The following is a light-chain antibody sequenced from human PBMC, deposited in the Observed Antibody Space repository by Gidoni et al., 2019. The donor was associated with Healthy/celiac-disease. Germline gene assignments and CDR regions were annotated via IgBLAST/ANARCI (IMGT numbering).Light chain of an antibody. CDR2: AAS. J-gene: IGKJ3*01. CDR3: QKDNCAPFT. V-gene: IGKV1-27*01. Sequence: IKKTQSPSSLSASVGDRVTIPCRASQGISNYLAWYQQKPGKVPKLLIYAASTLQSGVPSRFSGSGSGTDFTLTISSRQPEDFATDYCQKDNCAPFTFAPWTKVEIK. CDR1: QGISNY.